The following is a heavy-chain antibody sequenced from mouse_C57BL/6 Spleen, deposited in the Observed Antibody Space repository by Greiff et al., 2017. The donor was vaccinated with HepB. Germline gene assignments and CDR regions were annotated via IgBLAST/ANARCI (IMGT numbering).Heavy chain of an antibody. CDR2: FYPGSGSI. Sequence: VQLQQSGAELVKPGASVKLSCKASGYTFTEYTIHWVKQRSGQGLEWIGWFYPGSGSIKYNEKFKDKATLTADKSSSTVYMELSRLTSEDSAVYFCARHEEERTYGNYLAWFAYWGQGTLVTVSA. J-gene: IGHJ3*01. CDR3: ARHEEERTYGNYLAWFAY. CDR1: GYTFTEYT. D-gene: IGHD2-1*01. V-gene: IGHV1-62-2*01.